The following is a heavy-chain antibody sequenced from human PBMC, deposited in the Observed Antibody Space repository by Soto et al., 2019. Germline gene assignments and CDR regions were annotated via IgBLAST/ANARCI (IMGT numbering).Heavy chain of an antibody. J-gene: IGHJ5*02. V-gene: IGHV4-4*07. Sequence: PSGPLSLPCAVSGGSIRSYYWSWIRQPAGKGLEWIGRIYTSGSTNYNPSLKSRVTMSVDTSKDQFSLKLSSVTAADTAVYYCARDIEYSSSFGPKSLDLNWFDPWGQGTLVTGAS. CDR1: GGSIRSYY. CDR3: ARDIEYSSSFGPKSLDLNWFDP. CDR2: IYTSGST. D-gene: IGHD6-6*01.